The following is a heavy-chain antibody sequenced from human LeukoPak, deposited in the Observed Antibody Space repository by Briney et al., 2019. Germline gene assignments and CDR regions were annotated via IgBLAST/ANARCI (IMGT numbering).Heavy chain of an antibody. CDR3: ARLGYCSSTSCYSYGMDV. CDR2: IYYSGST. V-gene: IGHV4-39*01. Sequence: SETLSLTCTVSGCSISSSSYYWGWIHQPPGKGLEWIGSIYYSGSTYYNPSLKSRVTISVDTSKNQFSLKLSSVTAADTAVYYCARLGYCSSTSCYSYGMDVWGQGTTVTVSS. J-gene: IGHJ6*02. CDR1: GCSISSSSYY. D-gene: IGHD2-2*01.